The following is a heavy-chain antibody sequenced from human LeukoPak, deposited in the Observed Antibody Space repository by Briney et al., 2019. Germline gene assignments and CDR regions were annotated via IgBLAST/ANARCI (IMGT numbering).Heavy chain of an antibody. CDR3: AKEKKLEPFDY. CDR2: MQNDGCDK. Sequence: GGSLRLSCATSGFTFSNYGMHWVRQTPGKSLEWVAFMQNDGCDKLFADSVKGRLSISRDNSKNTLYLQMNSLRAEDTGVYYCAKEKKLEPFDYWGQGTLVTVSS. J-gene: IGHJ4*02. V-gene: IGHV3-30*02. D-gene: IGHD1-1*01. CDR1: GFTFSNYG.